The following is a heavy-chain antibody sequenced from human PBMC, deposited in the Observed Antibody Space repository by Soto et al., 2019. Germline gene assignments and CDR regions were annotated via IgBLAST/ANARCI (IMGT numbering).Heavy chain of an antibody. J-gene: IGHJ6*02. CDR3: ARAFLEWLPSGGMDV. CDR1: GGTFSSYA. V-gene: IGHV1-69*13. D-gene: IGHD3-3*01. CDR2: IIPIFGTA. Sequence: ASVKVSCKASGGTFSSYAISWVRQAPGQGLEWMGGIIPIFGTANYAQKFQGRVTITADESTSTAYMELSSLRSEDTAVYYCARAFLEWLPSGGMDVWGQGTTVTVSS.